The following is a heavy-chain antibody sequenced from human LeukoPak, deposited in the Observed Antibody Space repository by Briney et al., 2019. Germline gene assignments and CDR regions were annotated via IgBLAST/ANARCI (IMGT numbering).Heavy chain of an antibody. CDR2: IYTSGST. Sequence: PSETLSLTCTVSGGSISSGSYYWSWIRQPAGKGLEWIGRIYTSGSTNYNPSLKSRVTISVDTSKNQFSLKLSSVTAADTAVYYCARGAVAGRFSFYFDYWGQGTLVTVSS. V-gene: IGHV4-61*02. J-gene: IGHJ4*02. CDR3: ARGAVAGRFSFYFDY. D-gene: IGHD6-19*01. CDR1: GGSISSGSYY.